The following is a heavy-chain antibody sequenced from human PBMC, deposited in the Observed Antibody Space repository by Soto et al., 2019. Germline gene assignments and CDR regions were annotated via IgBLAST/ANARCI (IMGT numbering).Heavy chain of an antibody. J-gene: IGHJ6*02. V-gene: IGHV3-23*01. CDR3: AKVVGPGYYYYGMDV. D-gene: IGHD2-2*01. Sequence: EVQLLESGGGLVQPGGSLRLSCAASGFTFSSYAMSWVRQAPGKGLELVSAISGSGGSTYYADSVKGRFTISRDNSKNALYLQMNSLRAEDTTVYYSAKVVGPGYYYYGMDVWGQGTTVTVSS. CDR1: GFTFSSYA. CDR2: ISGSGGST.